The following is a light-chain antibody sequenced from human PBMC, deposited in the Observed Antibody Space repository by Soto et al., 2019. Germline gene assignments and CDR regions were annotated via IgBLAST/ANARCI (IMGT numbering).Light chain of an antibody. V-gene: IGLV4-60*02. Sequence: QSVLTQSSSASASLGSSVKLTCTLSSGHSTYIIAWHQQQPGKAPWYLMKLEGSGSYNKGSGIPDRCSGSSSGADRYLTISNLQFEDEADYYCETWDTNVVVFGGGTKLTVL. CDR2: LEGSGSY. CDR3: ETWDTNVVV. J-gene: IGLJ2*01. CDR1: SGHSTYI.